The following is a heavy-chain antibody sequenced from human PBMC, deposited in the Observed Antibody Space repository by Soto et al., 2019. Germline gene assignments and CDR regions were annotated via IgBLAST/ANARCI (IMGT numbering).Heavy chain of an antibody. CDR2: IKPDGSEK. CDR1: AFSLSSYW. J-gene: IGHJ3*02. Sequence: ESGGGLVQPGGSLRLSCEASAFSLSSYWMSWVRQAPGKGREWVANIKPDGSEKYYVDSVKGRFTISRDNTKNSLYLQMSTLRPEDTAIYYCARDYEFGFDIWGQGTLVTVSS. D-gene: IGHD3-22*01. CDR3: ARDYEFGFDI. V-gene: IGHV3-7*01.